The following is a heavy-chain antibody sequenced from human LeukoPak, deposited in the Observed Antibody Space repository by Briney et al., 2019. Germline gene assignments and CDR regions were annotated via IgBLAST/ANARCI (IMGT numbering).Heavy chain of an antibody. J-gene: IGHJ5*02. CDR3: ARGANSNDVWGSLPNWFDP. V-gene: IGHV4-59*12. CDR1: GGSISSCY. CDR2: IYYSGST. D-gene: IGHD3-16*01. Sequence: SETLSLTCTVSGGSISSCYWSWIRQPPGKGLEWIGYIYYSGSTNYNPSLKSRVTISVDRSKNQFSLKLSSVTAADTAVYYCARGANSNDVWGSLPNWFDPWGQGTLVTVSS.